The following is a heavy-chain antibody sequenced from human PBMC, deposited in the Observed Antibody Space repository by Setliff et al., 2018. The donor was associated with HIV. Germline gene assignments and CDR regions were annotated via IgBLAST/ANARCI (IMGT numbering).Heavy chain of an antibody. Sequence: ASVKVSCKASGYTFTGYYMHWVRQAPGQGLEWMGWISPNSGGTNYAQKFQGRVTMTRDTSISTAYMELSMLRSDDTAVYYCAIDGYYNSWSGYGYYYYYMDVWGKGTTVTVSS. D-gene: IGHD3-3*01. J-gene: IGHJ6*03. CDR1: GYTFTGYY. CDR2: ISPNSGGT. V-gene: IGHV1-2*02. CDR3: AIDGYYNSWSGYGYYYYYMDV.